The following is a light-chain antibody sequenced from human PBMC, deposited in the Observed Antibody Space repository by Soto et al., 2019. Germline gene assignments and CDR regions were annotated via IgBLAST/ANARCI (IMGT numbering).Light chain of an antibody. V-gene: IGKV3D-20*01. J-gene: IGKJ1*01. CDR1: QSVSSTY. CDR2: DAS. Sequence: EIVLTQSPATLSLSPGEIATLSCGASQSVSSTYLAWYQQKPGLAPRLLIYDASNRATGVPVRFSGSGSGTDFTLTISRLQPEDCAVYYCQQYGSSPWTFGQGTKVEIK. CDR3: QQYGSSPWT.